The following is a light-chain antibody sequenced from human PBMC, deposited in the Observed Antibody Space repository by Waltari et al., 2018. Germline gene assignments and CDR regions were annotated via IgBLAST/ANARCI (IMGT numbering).Light chain of an antibody. CDR3: LQYSNWYRT. CDR2: DAS. V-gene: IGKV3-15*01. J-gene: IGKJ1*01. CDR1: QRITTN. Sequence: IVMTQSPATLSVSPGETTTLSCRANQRITTNLAWFQQKPGQAPRPLIYDASSRATGIPDRFSGGGSGTDFTLTISSLQSADFAVYYCLQYSNWYRTFGPGTKVEIK.